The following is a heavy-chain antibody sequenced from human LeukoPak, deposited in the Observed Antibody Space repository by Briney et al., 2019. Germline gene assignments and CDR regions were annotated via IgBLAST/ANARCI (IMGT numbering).Heavy chain of an antibody. CDR1: GGSFSGYY. CDR3: SRGRLATGYLQNYFDP. J-gene: IGHJ5*02. CDR2: VSHSGSTT. V-gene: IGHV4-34*01. D-gene: IGHD6-25*01. Sequence: SETLSLTCAVSGGSFSGYYCNWIRQTPGKGLEWIGEVSHSGSTTNYNPSLKNRVTLSVDTSKTQFSLNLKSVTAADTAVYFCSRGRLATGYLQNYFDPWGQGTLVSVSS.